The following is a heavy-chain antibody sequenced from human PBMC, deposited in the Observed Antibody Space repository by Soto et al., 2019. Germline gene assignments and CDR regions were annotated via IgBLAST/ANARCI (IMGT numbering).Heavy chain of an antibody. V-gene: IGHV4-39*01. CDR2: IYYSEST. J-gene: IGHJ6*02. Sequence: QLQLQESGPGLVKPSETLSLTCTVSGGSISSSSYYWGWIRQPPGKGLEWIGSIYYSESTYYNPSLKSRVTISVDTSKNQFSLKLSSVTAAVTAVYYCARHSRRIVSYDSSGYYNPWSYYYGMDVWGQGTTVTVSS. D-gene: IGHD3-22*01. CDR3: ARHSRRIVSYDSSGYYNPWSYYYGMDV. CDR1: GGSISSSSYY.